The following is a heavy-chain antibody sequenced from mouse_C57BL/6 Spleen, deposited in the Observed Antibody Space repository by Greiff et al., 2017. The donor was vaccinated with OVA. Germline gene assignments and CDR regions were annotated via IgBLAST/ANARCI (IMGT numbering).Heavy chain of an antibody. Sequence: EVKLVESGGGLVKPGGSLKLSCAASGFTFSSYAMSWVRQTPEKRLEWVATISDGGSYTYYPDNVKGRFTISRDNAKNNLYLQMSHLESEDTAMYYCAREDAMDYWGQGTSGTVSS. V-gene: IGHV5-4*01. CDR3: AREDAMDY. J-gene: IGHJ4*01. CDR1: GFTFSSYA. CDR2: ISDGGSYT.